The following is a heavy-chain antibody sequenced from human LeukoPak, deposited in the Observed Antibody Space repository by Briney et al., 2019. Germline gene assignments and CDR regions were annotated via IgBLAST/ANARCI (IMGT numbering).Heavy chain of an antibody. CDR3: TRGLESSSSSTDAFEV. D-gene: IGHD6-6*01. V-gene: IGHV3-9*03. CDR1: GFPFDDYA. Sequence: QPGRSLRLSCVASGFPFDDYAMHWVRQAPGKGLEWVSSISWHSGAIDYANSVRGRFTISRDNTKNSLYLQMNSLRVEDMALYYCTRGLESSSSSTDAFEVWGQGTMVTVSS. CDR2: ISWHSGAI. J-gene: IGHJ3*01.